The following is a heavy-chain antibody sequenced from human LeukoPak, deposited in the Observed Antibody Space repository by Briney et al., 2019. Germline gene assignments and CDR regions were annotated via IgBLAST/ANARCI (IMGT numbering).Heavy chain of an antibody. CDR3: ARDLYCSGGSCLYFDY. CDR1: GFTFSSYG. J-gene: IGHJ4*02. CDR2: MYYDGISK. Sequence: GGSLRLSCAASGFTFSSYGMHWVRQAPGKGLEWVAVMYYDGISKYYADSVKGRFTISRDNSMNTLYLQMNSLRAEDTAVYFCARDLYCSGGSCLYFDYCGQGTLVTVSS. D-gene: IGHD2-15*01. V-gene: IGHV3-33*01.